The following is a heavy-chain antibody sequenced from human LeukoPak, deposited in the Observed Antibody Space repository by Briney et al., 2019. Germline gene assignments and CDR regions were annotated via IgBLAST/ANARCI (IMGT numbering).Heavy chain of an antibody. D-gene: IGHD3-22*01. V-gene: IGHV4-59*08. Sequence: KSSETLSLTCTVSGGSISSYYWSWIRQPPGKGLEWIGYISYSGSTTYNPSLKSRVTISVDTAKNQFSLKLSSVTAADTAVYYCARPRNYYDGSGAFVIWGQGTMVTVSS. CDR2: ISYSGST. CDR3: ARPRNYYDGSGAFVI. CDR1: GGSISSYY. J-gene: IGHJ3*02.